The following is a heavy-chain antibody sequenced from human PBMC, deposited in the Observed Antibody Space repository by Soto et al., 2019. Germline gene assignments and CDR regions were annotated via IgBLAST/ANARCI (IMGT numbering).Heavy chain of an antibody. Sequence: GGSLSLSCAASGFTVSSNYMSWVRQAPGKGLEWVSVIYSGGSTYYADSVKGRFTISRHNSKNTLYLQMNSLRAEDTAVYYCASAYGDYIFYWGQGTLVTVSS. V-gene: IGHV3-53*04. CDR2: IYSGGST. J-gene: IGHJ4*02. D-gene: IGHD4-17*01. CDR1: GFTVSSNY. CDR3: ASAYGDYIFY.